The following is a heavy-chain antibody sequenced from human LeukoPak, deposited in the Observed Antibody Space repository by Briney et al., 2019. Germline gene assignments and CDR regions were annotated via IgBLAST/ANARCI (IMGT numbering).Heavy chain of an antibody. V-gene: IGHV3-7*01. J-gene: IGHJ4*02. CDR3: ARDPYY. Sequence: GGSLRLSXAASGFTFRSYWMTWVRQAPGKGLEWVANIKPDGSEKYYVDSVKGRFTISRDNAKNSLYLQMNSLRAEDTAVYYCARDPYYWGQGTLVTVSS. CDR1: GFTFRSYW. CDR2: IKPDGSEK.